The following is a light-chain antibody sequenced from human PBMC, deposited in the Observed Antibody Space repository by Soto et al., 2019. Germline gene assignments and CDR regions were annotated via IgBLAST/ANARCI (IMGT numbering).Light chain of an antibody. CDR1: QSISTY. Sequence: DLQMTQSPSSPSASVGDRVTITCRASQSISTYLNWYQQKPGKAPELLIYAASSLQSGVPSRFSGSGSGTDFTLTISSLQPEDFATYYCQQSFSTPYTFGQGTKLEIK. CDR3: QQSFSTPYT. CDR2: AAS. J-gene: IGKJ2*01. V-gene: IGKV1-39*01.